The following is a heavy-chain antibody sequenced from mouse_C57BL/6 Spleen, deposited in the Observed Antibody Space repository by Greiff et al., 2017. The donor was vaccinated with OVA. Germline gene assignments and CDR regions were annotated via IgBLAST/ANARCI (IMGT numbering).Heavy chain of an antibody. Sequence: VKLQQSGAELVRPGTSVKVSCKASGYAFTNYLIEWVKQRPGQGLEWIGVINPGSGGTNYNEKFKGKATLTADKSSSTAYMQLSSLTSEDSAVYFCAREEGYGSYVGDYWGQGTTLTVSS. D-gene: IGHD2-10*02. J-gene: IGHJ2*01. V-gene: IGHV1-54*01. CDR1: GYAFTNYL. CDR3: AREEGYGSYVGDY. CDR2: INPGSGGT.